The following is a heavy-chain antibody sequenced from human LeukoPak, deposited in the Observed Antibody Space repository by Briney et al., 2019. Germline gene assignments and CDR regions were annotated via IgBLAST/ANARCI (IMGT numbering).Heavy chain of an antibody. CDR1: GFTFSSYA. J-gene: IGHJ1*01. D-gene: IGHD1-26*01. CDR3: AKRVVVGATSPYSDFQY. CDR2: TSGNGAKT. V-gene: IGHV3-23*01. Sequence: GGSLRLSCAASGFTFSSYALSWVRQTPGKGLEWVSATSGNGAKTYYADSVKGRFTISRDNPKNTLHLQMNSLSAEDTAVYYCAKRVVVGATSPYSDFQYWGQGTLVTVSS.